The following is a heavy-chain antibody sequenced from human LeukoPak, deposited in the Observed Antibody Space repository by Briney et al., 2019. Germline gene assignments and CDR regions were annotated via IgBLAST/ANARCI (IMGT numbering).Heavy chain of an antibody. CDR2: IKSKTDGGTT. CDR3: TADMPTSSRASDC. Sequence: GGSLRLSCAASGFTFSDAWMSWVRQAPGMGLEWVGRIKSKTDGGTTDYAAPVKGRFTISRDDSKTTLYLQINSLRTDDTAVYYCTADMPTSSRASDCWGQGTLVTVSS. J-gene: IGHJ4*02. V-gene: IGHV3-15*01. CDR1: GFTFSDAW. D-gene: IGHD1-26*01.